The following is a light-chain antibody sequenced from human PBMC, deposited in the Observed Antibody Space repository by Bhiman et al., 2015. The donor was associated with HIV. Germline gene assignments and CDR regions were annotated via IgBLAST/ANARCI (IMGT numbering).Light chain of an antibody. CDR3: NSRDTSGNHWV. V-gene: IGLV3-19*01. J-gene: IGLJ3*02. Sequence: SSELTQDPAVSVALGQTVRITCQGDSLRTYYASWYQQKPGQAPVLVIYGNNRRPSGIPDRFSGSSSENXASLTFTGAQAEDEADYYCNSRDTSGNHWVFGGGTKLTVL. CDR2: GNN. CDR1: SLRTYY.